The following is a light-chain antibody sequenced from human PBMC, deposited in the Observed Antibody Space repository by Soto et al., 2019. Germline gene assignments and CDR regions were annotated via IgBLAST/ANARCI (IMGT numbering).Light chain of an antibody. Sequence: EIVMTQSPATLSVSPGERATLSCRASQSVSSNLAWYQQKPGQAPRLLIYGASTRATGIPARFSGSGSGTEFTLTISSLQSEDFAVYHCQQYNNWPRTFCQGTKVEIK. V-gene: IGKV3-15*01. CDR3: QQYNNWPRT. CDR1: QSVSSN. J-gene: IGKJ1*01. CDR2: GAS.